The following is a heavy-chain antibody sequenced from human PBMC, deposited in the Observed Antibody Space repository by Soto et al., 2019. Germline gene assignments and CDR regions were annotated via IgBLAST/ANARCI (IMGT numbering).Heavy chain of an antibody. CDR1: GFTFSSYS. Sequence: EVQLVESGGGLVQPGGSLRLSCAASGFTFSSYSMNWVRQAPGKGLEWVSYISSSSSTIYYADSVKGRFTISRDNAKNSLYLQMNSLRAEDTAVYYCARDHYGGSGWFDYWGLGTLVTVSS. J-gene: IGHJ4*02. CDR3: ARDHYGGSGWFDY. CDR2: ISSSSSTI. V-gene: IGHV3-48*01. D-gene: IGHD6-19*01.